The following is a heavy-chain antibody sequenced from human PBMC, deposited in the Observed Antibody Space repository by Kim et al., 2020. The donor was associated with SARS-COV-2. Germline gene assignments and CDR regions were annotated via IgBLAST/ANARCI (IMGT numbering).Heavy chain of an antibody. J-gene: IGHJ4*02. D-gene: IGHD3-10*01. CDR3: ARDLGPYGFDY. Sequence: GGSLRLSCAASGFIVSSNYMSWVRQAPGKGLEWVSVIYSGGSTYYADSVKGRFTISRDNSKNTLYLQMNSLRVEDTAGYYCARDLGPYGFDYWGQGTLVTVSS. V-gene: IGHV3-53*01. CDR2: IYSGGST. CDR1: GFIVSSNY.